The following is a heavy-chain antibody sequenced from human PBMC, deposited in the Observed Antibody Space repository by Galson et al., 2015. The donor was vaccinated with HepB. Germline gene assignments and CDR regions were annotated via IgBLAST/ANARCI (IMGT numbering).Heavy chain of an antibody. V-gene: IGHV3-30*04. J-gene: IGHJ4*02. Sequence: SGFTFSHYAMHWVRQAPGKGLEWVTFVSKDGENKSFAESVKGRFTISRDDSKTTLYLQMNSLRVEDTAVYFCARGGRDEKVDYGGQGTLGAVSS. CDR1: GFTFSHYA. CDR3: ARGGRDEKVDY. D-gene: IGHD3-16*01. CDR2: VSKDGENK.